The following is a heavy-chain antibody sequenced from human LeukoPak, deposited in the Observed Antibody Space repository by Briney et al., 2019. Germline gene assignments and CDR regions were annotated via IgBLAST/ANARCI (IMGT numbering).Heavy chain of an antibody. D-gene: IGHD3-10*01. CDR2: IYPGDSYT. Sequence: GESLKISCKGSGYSFTNYWIGWVRQMPGKGLEWMGIIYPGDSYTRYSPSFQGQVTISADKSINTAYLQWVSLRASDTAMYYCARRYYYGPRSYSRNHYGLDVWGQGTTVTVSS. CDR3: ARRYYYGPRSYSRNHYGLDV. V-gene: IGHV5-51*01. J-gene: IGHJ6*02. CDR1: GYSFTNYW.